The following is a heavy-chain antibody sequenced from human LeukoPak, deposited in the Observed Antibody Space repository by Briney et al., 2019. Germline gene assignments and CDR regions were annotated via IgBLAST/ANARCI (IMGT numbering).Heavy chain of an antibody. D-gene: IGHD6-13*01. V-gene: IGHV3-7*01. CDR1: GFTFTNYW. Sequence: GGSLRLSCAASGFTFTNYWMSWVRQAPGKGLELVANIKQDRSEKYYVDSVKGRFTISRDNAKNSLYLQMNSLRAEDTAVYYCARVGGIAEDYWGQGTLVTVSS. J-gene: IGHJ4*02. CDR2: IKQDRSEK. CDR3: ARVGGIAEDY.